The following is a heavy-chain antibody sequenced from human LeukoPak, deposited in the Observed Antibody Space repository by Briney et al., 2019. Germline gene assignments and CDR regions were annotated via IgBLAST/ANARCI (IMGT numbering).Heavy chain of an antibody. CDR1: GFTFDDYA. CDR3: ASENKRGYSYGSPTDAFDI. CDR2: ISWNSGSI. Sequence: GGSLRLSCAASGFTFDDYAMHWVRQAPGKGLEWVSGISWNSGSIDYADSVKGRFTISRDNAKKSLFLDMNSLRAEDTAVYYCASENKRGYSYGSPTDAFDIWGQGTMVTVSS. J-gene: IGHJ3*02. D-gene: IGHD5-18*01. V-gene: IGHV3-9*01.